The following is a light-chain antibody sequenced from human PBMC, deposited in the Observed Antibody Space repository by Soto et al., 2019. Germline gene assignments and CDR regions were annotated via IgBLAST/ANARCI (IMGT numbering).Light chain of an antibody. CDR3: QQFNSYPIT. CDR1: QDVRVA. Sequence: AIQLTQSPSSLSASVGDRVTFTCRASQDVRVALAWYQQKPGQAPKILIYDVSRLESGVPSRFSGSSSGTDFTLTISSLQPIDFATYYCQQFNSYPITFGQGTRLEIK. J-gene: IGKJ5*01. CDR2: DVS. V-gene: IGKV1-13*02.